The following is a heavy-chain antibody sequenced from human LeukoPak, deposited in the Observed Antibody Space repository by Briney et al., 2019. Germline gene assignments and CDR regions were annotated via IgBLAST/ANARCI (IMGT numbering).Heavy chain of an antibody. D-gene: IGHD6-6*01. V-gene: IGHV4-34*01. CDR1: GGSFSGYY. J-gene: IGHJ4*02. Sequence: SETLSLTCTVYGGSFSGYYWSWIRQPPGRGLEWIGKIHHSGGTDYNPSLKSRVTIFEDKSKNQFSLRLSSVTVADTAVYYCARHFAYSSSSYFDYWGQGNLVTVSS. CDR3: ARHFAYSSSSYFDY. CDR2: IHHSGGT.